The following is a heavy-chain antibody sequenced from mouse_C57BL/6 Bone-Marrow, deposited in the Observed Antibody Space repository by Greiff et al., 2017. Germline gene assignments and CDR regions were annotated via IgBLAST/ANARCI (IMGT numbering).Heavy chain of an antibody. CDR3: ARVRGQGCDY. Sequence: EVQGVEPGGGLVKPGGSLKLSCAASGFTFSSYAMSWVRQTPEKRLEWVATISDGGSYTYYPDNVKGRFTISRDNAKNNLYLQMSQLKSEDTAMYYCARVRGQGCDYWGQGTTLTVSS. D-gene: IGHD3-3*01. CDR1: GFTFSSYA. CDR2: ISDGGSYT. V-gene: IGHV5-4*01. J-gene: IGHJ2*01.